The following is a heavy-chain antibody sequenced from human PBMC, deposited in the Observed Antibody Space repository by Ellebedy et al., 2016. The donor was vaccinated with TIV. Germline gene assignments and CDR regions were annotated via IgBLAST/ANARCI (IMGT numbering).Heavy chain of an antibody. CDR1: GGSISSYY. CDR3: ASTTYCSGGSCYFAAYYFDY. CDR2: IYYSGST. Sequence: MPSETLSLTCTVSGGSISSYYWSWIRQPPGKGLEWIGYIYYSGSTNYNPSLKSRVTISVDTSKNQFSLKLSSVTAADTAVYYCASTTYCSGGSCYFAAYYFDYWGQGTLVTVSS. J-gene: IGHJ4*02. D-gene: IGHD2-15*01. V-gene: IGHV4-59*01.